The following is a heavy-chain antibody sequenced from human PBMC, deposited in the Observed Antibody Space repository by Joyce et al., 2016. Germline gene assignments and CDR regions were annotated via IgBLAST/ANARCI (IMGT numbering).Heavy chain of an antibody. J-gene: IGHJ5*02. CDR2: ISGSGGSI. D-gene: IGHD3-16*01. Sequence: EVQLLEYGGGLVQPGGSLRLSCAASGFTFSTYAMSWVRQAPGKGLEWVSSISGSGGSIYYAGSVKGRFTISRDNSKNTLYLQMNSLRAEDMAVYYCARAHLVFTCWFDPWGQGTLVTVSS. CDR1: GFTFSTYA. V-gene: IGHV3-23*01. CDR3: ARAHLVFTCWFDP.